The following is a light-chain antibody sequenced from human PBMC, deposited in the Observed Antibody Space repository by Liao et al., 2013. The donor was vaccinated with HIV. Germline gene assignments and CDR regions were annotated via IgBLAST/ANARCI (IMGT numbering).Light chain of an antibody. CDR3: QTWDTTRGV. V-gene: IGLV3-1*01. CDR1: KLGDKY. J-gene: IGLJ2*01. Sequence: SYELTQPPSVSVSPGQTASITCSGDKLGDKYACWYQQKPGQSPVLVIYQDSKRPSGIPERFSGSNSGNTATLTIXGTQAMDEADYYCQTWDTTRGVFGGGTKLTVL. CDR2: QDS.